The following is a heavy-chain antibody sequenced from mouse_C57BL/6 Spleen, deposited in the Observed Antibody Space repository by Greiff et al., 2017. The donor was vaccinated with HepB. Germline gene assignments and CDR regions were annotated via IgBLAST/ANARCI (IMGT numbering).Heavy chain of an antibody. CDR2: INPSSGYT. Sequence: QVQLKQSGAELARPGASVKMSCKASGYTFTSYTMHWVKQRPGQGLEWIGYINPSSGYTKYNQKFKDKATLTADKSSSTAYMQLSSLTSEDSAVYYCARSLRSWYFDVWGTGTTVTVSS. CDR3: ARSLRSWYFDV. CDR1: GYTFTSYT. V-gene: IGHV1-4*01. J-gene: IGHJ1*03.